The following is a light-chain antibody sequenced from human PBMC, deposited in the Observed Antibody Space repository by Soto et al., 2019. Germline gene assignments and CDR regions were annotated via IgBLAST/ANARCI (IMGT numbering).Light chain of an antibody. CDR2: GAS. CDR1: QSVSSK. CDR3: QHRSNWPT. V-gene: IGKV3-11*01. J-gene: IGKJ5*01. Sequence: EIVLTQSPATLSLSPGDRATLYFRASQSVSSKLVWYQQKPGQAPRLLIYGASTRATGIPASFSGSGSGTEFTLTISSLEPEDFAVYYCQHRSNWPTFGQGTRLEIK.